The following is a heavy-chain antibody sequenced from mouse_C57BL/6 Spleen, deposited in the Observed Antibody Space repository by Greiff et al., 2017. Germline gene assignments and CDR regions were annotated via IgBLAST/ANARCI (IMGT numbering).Heavy chain of an antibody. D-gene: IGHD3-1*01. CDR3: ARSGDAEGFAY. V-gene: IGHV1-52*01. Sequence: VQLQQPGAELVRPGSSVKLSCTASGYTFTSYWMHWVKQRPIQGLEWIGNIDPSDSETHYNQKFKDKATLTVDKSSSTAYMPLSSLTSADSAVYYCARSGDAEGFAYWGQGTLVTVSA. CDR1: GYTFTSYW. J-gene: IGHJ3*01. CDR2: IDPSDSET.